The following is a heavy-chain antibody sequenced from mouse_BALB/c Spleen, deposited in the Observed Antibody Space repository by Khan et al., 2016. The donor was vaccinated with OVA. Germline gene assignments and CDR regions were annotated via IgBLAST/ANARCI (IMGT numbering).Heavy chain of an antibody. Sequence: VRLQQSGPELVKPGASVKISCKTSGYTFTEYTLHWVKQSHGKSLEWIGVINPKNGVTSYNQKFKGKATLTVDKSSSTAYMAVRSLTSEDSSVYYCARDAGRYWGQGTSVTGSS. D-gene: IGHD3-3*01. CDR1: GYTFTEYT. V-gene: IGHV1-18*01. CDR2: INPKNGVT. CDR3: ARDAGRY. J-gene: IGHJ4*01.